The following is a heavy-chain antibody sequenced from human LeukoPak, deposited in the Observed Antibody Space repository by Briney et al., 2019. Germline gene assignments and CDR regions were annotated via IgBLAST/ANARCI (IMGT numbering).Heavy chain of an antibody. CDR3: ARGGYGDYPKAIYMDV. Sequence: GGSLRLSCAASGFTFSSYSMNWVRQAPGKGLEWVSYISSSSSTIYYADSVKGRFTISRDNAKNSLYLQMNSLRAEDTAVYYCARGGYGDYPKAIYMDVWGKGTTVTVSS. CDR1: GFTFSSYS. J-gene: IGHJ6*03. V-gene: IGHV3-48*01. CDR2: ISSSSSTI. D-gene: IGHD4-17*01.